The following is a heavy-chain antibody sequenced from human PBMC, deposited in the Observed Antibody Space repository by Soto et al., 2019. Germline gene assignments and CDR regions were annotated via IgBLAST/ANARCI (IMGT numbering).Heavy chain of an antibody. CDR3: ANDSIGYYYFDY. CDR2: IYYSGST. V-gene: IGHV4-39*01. J-gene: IGHJ4*02. CDR1: GGSISSSSYY. D-gene: IGHD3-22*01. Sequence: QLQLQESGPGLVKPSETLSLTCTVSGGSISSSSYYWGWIRQPPGKGLEWIGSIYYSGSTYYNPSLKSRVTISVDTSKNQFSLKLSSVTAADTAVYYCANDSIGYYYFDYWGQGTLVTVSS.